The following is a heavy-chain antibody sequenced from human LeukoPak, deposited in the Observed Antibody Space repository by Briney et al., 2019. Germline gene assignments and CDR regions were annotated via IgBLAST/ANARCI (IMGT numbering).Heavy chain of an antibody. CDR1: GYTFTSYG. V-gene: IGHV1-18*01. Sequence: ASVKVSCKASGYTFTSYGISWVRQAPGQGLEWMGWISAYNGNTNYAQKLQGRVTMTTDTPTSTAYMELRSLRSDDTAVYYCARDPRIVVVVAATGGWFDPWGQGTLVTVSS. D-gene: IGHD2-15*01. CDR2: ISAYNGNT. CDR3: ARDPRIVVVVAATGGWFDP. J-gene: IGHJ5*02.